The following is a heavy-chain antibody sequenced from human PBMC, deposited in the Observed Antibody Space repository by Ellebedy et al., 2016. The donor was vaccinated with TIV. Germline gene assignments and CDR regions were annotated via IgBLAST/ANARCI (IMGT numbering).Heavy chain of an antibody. CDR1: GCSISSYY. CDR2: IYYSGST. CDR3: ARLWQLVEAFDI. V-gene: IGHV4-59*08. D-gene: IGHD6-13*01. J-gene: IGHJ3*02. Sequence: MPSETLSLTCTVSGCSISSYYWSWSRQPAGKGLEWIGYIYYSGSTNYNTSLKSRVTISVDTSKTQFSLKLSSVTAADTAVYYCARLWQLVEAFDIWGQGTMVTVSS.